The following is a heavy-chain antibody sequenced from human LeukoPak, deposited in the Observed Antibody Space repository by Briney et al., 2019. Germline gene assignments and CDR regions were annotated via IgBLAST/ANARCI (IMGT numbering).Heavy chain of an antibody. J-gene: IGHJ4*02. D-gene: IGHD2-15*01. V-gene: IGHV1-24*01. Sequence: ASVKVSCKVFGYTLTELSMHWVRQAPGKGLEWMGGFDPEDGETIYAQKFQGRVTMTEDTSTDTAYMELSSLRSEDTAVYYCATDLRVWYHLDYWGQGTLVTVSS. CDR1: GYTLTELS. CDR3: ATDLRVWYHLDY. CDR2: FDPEDGET.